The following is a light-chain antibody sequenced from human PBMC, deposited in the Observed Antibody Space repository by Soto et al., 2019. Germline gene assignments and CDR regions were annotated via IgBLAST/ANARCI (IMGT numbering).Light chain of an antibody. CDR1: QIVTTF. V-gene: IGKV1-9*01. CDR2: AAS. Sequence: DIELTQSPSFLSASVGDRVTFTCRASQIVTTFLAWYQQKPGEAPKLLIYAASTWASGVPSRFSGSGSGTDFTLSISSLQSEDSATYYCQQHNSYPLSFGEGTKVEIK. CDR3: QQHNSYPLS. J-gene: IGKJ4*01.